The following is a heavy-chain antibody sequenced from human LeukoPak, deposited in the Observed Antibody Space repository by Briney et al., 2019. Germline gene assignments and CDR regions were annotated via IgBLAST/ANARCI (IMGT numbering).Heavy chain of an antibody. CDR2: INHSGST. J-gene: IGHJ6*02. D-gene: IGHD5-18*01. CDR1: GGSFSGYY. V-gene: IGHV4-34*01. Sequence: SETLSLTCAVYGGSFSGYYWSWIRQPPGKGLEWIGEINHSGSTNYNPSLKSRVTISVDTSKNQFSLKLSSVTAADTAVYYCARRGYSYGSYDYAMDVWGQGTTVTVSS. CDR3: ARRGYSYGSYDYAMDV.